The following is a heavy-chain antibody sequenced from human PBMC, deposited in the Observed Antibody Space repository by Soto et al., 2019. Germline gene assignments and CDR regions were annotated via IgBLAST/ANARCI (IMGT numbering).Heavy chain of an antibody. Sequence: PSETLSFTCSVCGVSVGRGSYYWIRIRQPPGKGMECIGYMYYHGATNYNPPLKSRVSISADRSKDHFSLNVTSVTAADTAIYYCARVGGNTFDRWGQGTLVTVSS. V-gene: IGHV4-61*03. D-gene: IGHD3-16*01. CDR2: MYYHGAT. CDR3: ARVGGNTFDR. CDR1: GVSVGRGSYY. J-gene: IGHJ4*01.